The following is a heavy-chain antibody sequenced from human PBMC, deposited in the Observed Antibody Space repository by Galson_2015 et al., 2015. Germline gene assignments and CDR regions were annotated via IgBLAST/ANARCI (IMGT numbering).Heavy chain of an antibody. CDR3: ARLYGSGTDFDY. CDR1: GYTFTSYY. Sequence: SVKVSCKASGYTFTSYYMHWVRQAPGQGLEWMGTINPSGGSTSYAQKFQGRVTMTRDTSTSTVYVELSSLRSEDTAVYYCARLYGSGTDFDYWGQGTLVTVSS. CDR2: INPSGGST. D-gene: IGHD3-10*01. J-gene: IGHJ4*02. V-gene: IGHV1-46*01.